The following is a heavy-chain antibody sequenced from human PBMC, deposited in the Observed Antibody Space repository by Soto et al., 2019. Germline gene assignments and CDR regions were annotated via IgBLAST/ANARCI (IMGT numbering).Heavy chain of an antibody. CDR2: IHLGGTT. V-gene: IGHV4-4*02. D-gene: IGHD1-20*01. CDR3: ARGDNWRLDL. J-gene: IGHJ5*02. CDR1: GDSITSSAW. Sequence: QVQLQESGPGLVKPSGTLSLTCAVSGDSITSSAWWSCVRQPPGKGLEWIGEIHLGGTTNYNPSLKIRVTISVDKSKNQFSLILNSVPAADTAIYYCARGDNWRLDLWGQGTLVTVSS.